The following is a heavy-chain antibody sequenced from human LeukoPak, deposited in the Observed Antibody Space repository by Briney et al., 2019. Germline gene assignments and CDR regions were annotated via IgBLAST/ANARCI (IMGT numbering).Heavy chain of an antibody. D-gene: IGHD2-21*01. CDR2: ISGYDYKT. Sequence: GASVKVSCKASGYTFTSYGISRVRQAPGQGLEWMGWISGYDYKTNYAQKFQGRVTMTIDTSTNTAYMELRTLRSDDTAVYYCARDFHRARVDCFDPWGQGTLVTVSS. CDR3: ARDFHRARVDCFDP. CDR1: GYTFTSYG. J-gene: IGHJ5*02. V-gene: IGHV1-18*01.